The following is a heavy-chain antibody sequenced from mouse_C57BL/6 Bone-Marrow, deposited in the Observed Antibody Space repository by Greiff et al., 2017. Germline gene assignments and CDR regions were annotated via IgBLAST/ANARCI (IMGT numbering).Heavy chain of an antibody. D-gene: IGHD2-12*01. CDR3: ARRPLLRAWFAY. CDR1: GYTFTSYG. CDR2: IYPRSGNT. V-gene: IGHV1-81*01. Sequence: QVHVKQSGAELARPGASVKLSCKASGYTFTSYGISWVKQITGQGLEWIGEIYPRSGNTYYNEKFKGKATLTADKSSSTAYMELRSLTSEDSAVYFCARRPLLRAWFAYWGQGTLVTVSA. J-gene: IGHJ3*01.